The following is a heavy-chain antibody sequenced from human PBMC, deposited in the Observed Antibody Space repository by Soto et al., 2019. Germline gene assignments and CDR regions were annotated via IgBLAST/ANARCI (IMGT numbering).Heavy chain of an antibody. V-gene: IGHV3-21*01. CDR1: GLTSSSYS. Sequence: GGSLRLSCAASGLTSSSYSMNWVRQAPGKGLEWVSSIGSSSSYIYYAVSVKGRFTISRDNAKYSLYLQMNSLRAEDTAVNYCARVPGGYVPAAIYWFDPWGQGTLVTVSS. CDR2: IGSSSSYI. D-gene: IGHD2-2*02. J-gene: IGHJ5*01. CDR3: ARVPGGYVPAAIYWFDP.